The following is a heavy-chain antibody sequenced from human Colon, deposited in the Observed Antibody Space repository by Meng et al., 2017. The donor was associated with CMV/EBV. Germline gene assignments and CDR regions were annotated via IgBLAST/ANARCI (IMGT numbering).Heavy chain of an antibody. Sequence: GASLKISCTGSGFSFGDYAMSWVRQAPGKGLEWVGIIRAKSNSETTEYAASVEGRFTISSDDSKSIVFLDMNSLRAEDTAVYYCTRIFGYCTTTSCFRRADYWGHGTLVTVSS. CDR2: IRAKSNSETT. V-gene: IGHV3-49*04. J-gene: IGHJ4*01. CDR1: GFSFGDYA. D-gene: IGHD2-2*03. CDR3: TRIFGYCTTTSCFRRADY.